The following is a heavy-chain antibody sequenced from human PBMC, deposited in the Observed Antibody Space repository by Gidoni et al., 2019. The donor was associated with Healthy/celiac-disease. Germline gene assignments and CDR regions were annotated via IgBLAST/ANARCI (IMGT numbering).Heavy chain of an antibody. CDR1: GFSLSTSGVG. CDR2: IYWNDDK. CDR3: AHRPLPGIAAAGTPGPFDY. Sequence: QITLKESGPTLVKPTQTLTLTCTFSGFSLSTSGVGVGWIRQPPGKALEWLALIYWNDDKRYSPSLKSRLTITKDTSKNQVVLTMTNMDPVDTATYYCAHRPLPGIAAAGTPGPFDYWGQGTLVTVSS. D-gene: IGHD6-13*01. J-gene: IGHJ4*02. V-gene: IGHV2-5*01.